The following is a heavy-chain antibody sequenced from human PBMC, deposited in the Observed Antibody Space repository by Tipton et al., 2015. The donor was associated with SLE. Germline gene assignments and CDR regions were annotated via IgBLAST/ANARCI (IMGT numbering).Heavy chain of an antibody. Sequence: GSLRLSCAASGFTFSRYWMYWVRQAPGKGLVWVSRINSDGSSTTYADSVKGRFTISRDNAKNTLYLQMNSLRAEDTAVYYCARDPMATVHFDYWGQGTLVTVSS. CDR2: INSDGSST. CDR1: GFTFSRYW. J-gene: IGHJ4*02. CDR3: ARDPMATVHFDY. V-gene: IGHV3-74*01. D-gene: IGHD5-24*01.